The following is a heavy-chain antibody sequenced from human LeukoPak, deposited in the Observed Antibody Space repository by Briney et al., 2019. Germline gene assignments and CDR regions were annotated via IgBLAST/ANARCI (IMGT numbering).Heavy chain of an antibody. CDR2: IKQDGSEK. D-gene: IGHD6-19*01. V-gene: IGHV3-7*01. CDR3: AKQGDDSSGWYRRGFDP. CDR1: GYTFSTYW. Sequence: GGSLRLSCAASGYTFSTYWMSWVRQAPGKGLEWVANIKQDGSEKYYVDSVKGRFTISRDNAKNSLYLQMNSLRAEDTAVYYCAKQGDDSSGWYRRGFDPWGQGTLVTVSS. J-gene: IGHJ5*02.